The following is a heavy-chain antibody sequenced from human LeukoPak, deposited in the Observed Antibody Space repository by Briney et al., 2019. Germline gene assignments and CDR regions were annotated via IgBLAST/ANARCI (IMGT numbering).Heavy chain of an antibody. V-gene: IGHV3-74*01. CDR2: INSDGSST. J-gene: IGHJ4*02. Sequence: GGSLRLSCAASGFTFSSYWMHWVRQAPGKGLMWVSRINSDGSSTGYADSVKGRFTVSRDNAKNTLYLQMNSLRAEDTAVYYCARDHGYSLDYWGQGTLVTVSP. CDR1: GFTFSSYW. D-gene: IGHD5-12*01. CDR3: ARDHGYSLDY.